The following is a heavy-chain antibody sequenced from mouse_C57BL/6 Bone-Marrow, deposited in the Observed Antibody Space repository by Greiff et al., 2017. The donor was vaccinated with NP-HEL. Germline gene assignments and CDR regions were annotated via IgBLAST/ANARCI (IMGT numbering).Heavy chain of an antibody. CDR2: IWSGGST. D-gene: IGHD1-1*01. Sequence: QVQLKQSGPGLVQPSQSLSITCTVSGFSLTSYGVHWVRQSPGKGLEWLGVIWSGGSTDYNAAFISRLSISKDNSKSQVFFKMNSLQADDTAIYYCARNGCYGSSPHYAMDYWGQGTSVTVSS. CDR1: GFSLTSYG. V-gene: IGHV2-2*01. CDR3: ARNGCYGSSPHYAMDY. J-gene: IGHJ4*01.